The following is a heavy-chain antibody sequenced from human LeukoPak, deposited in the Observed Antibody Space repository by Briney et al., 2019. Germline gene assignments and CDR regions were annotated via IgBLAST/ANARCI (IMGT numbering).Heavy chain of an antibody. CDR2: INAGNGNT. V-gene: IGHV1-3*01. D-gene: IGHD3-10*01. CDR3: ARDGDYYGSGIDY. J-gene: IGHJ4*02. Sequence: ASVKVSCKASGYTFTSYAMHWVRQAPGQRLEWMGWINAGNGNTKYSQKFQGRVTITRDTSASTAYMELSSLRSEDTAVYYCARDGDYYGSGIDYWGQGTLVTVSS. CDR1: GYTFTSYA.